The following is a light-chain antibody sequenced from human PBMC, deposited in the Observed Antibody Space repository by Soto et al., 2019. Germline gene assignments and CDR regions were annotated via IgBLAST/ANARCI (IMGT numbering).Light chain of an antibody. CDR1: QSVGSSH. V-gene: IGKV3-15*01. J-gene: IGKJ1*01. CDR2: GAS. Sequence: EIVLTQSPGTLSLSPGERAPLSCMASQSVGSSHLAWYQQKPGQAPRLLIYGASTRATGFPGRFSGSGSGTDFTLTISSLQSEDFAVYYCQQYNNWPWTFGQGTKVDIK. CDR3: QQYNNWPWT.